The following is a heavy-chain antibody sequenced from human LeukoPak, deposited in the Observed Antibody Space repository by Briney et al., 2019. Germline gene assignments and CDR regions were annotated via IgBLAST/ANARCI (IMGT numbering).Heavy chain of an antibody. CDR2: ISSSSSYI. V-gene: IGHV3-21*01. Sequence: GSLRLSCAASGFTFISYAMNWVRQAPGKGLEWVSSISSSSSYIYYADSVKGRFTISRDNAKNSLYLQMNSLRAEDTAVYYCARVGYSSYDFDYWGQGTLVTVSS. CDR3: ARVGYSSYDFDY. CDR1: GFTFISYA. J-gene: IGHJ4*02. D-gene: IGHD5-12*01.